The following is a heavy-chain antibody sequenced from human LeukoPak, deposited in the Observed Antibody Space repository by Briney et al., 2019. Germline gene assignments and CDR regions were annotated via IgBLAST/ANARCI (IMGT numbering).Heavy chain of an antibody. CDR3: ARGGKLRLPAAAVPKPLDY. Sequence: SETLSLTCAVDGGSFSGYYWSWIRQPPGKGLEWIGEINQSGSTNYTPSLKSRGTISVDTSKNQFSLKLSSVTAADTAVYYCARGGKLRLPAAAVPKPLDYWGQGPLVTVSS. CDR1: GGSFSGYY. J-gene: IGHJ4*02. CDR2: INQSGST. V-gene: IGHV4-34*01. D-gene: IGHD6-13*01.